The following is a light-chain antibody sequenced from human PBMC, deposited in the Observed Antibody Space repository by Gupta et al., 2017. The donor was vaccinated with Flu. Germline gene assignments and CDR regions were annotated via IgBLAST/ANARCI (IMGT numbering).Light chain of an antibody. CDR2: EDS. Sequence: SHELTQPPPASVSPGQTARITCSGDALPKKYAYWYQQKSGQAPVLVIYEDSKRPSGIPERFSGSSSGTIDTFTISGAQVEDEADDYCYSTDSSGNPPFGGGTKLNVL. CDR1: ALPKKY. V-gene: IGLV3-10*01. J-gene: IGLJ3*02. CDR3: YSTDSSGNPP.